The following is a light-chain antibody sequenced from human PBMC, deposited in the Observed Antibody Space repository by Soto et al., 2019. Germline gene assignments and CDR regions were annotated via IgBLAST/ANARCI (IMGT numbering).Light chain of an antibody. Sequence: QSALTQPPSASGSPGQSVTISCTGTSRDVGGYKYVSWYQQHPGKAPKLMIYDVSKRPSGVPDRFSGSRSGNTAHLTVSGLHAQDEAEGYCSSLADSSNSVFGTGTKVTVL. J-gene: IGLJ1*01. CDR1: SRDVGGYKY. CDR2: DVS. V-gene: IGLV2-8*01. CDR3: SSLADSSNSV.